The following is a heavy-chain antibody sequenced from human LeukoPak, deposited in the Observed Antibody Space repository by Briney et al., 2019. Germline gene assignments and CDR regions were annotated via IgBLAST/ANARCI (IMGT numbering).Heavy chain of an antibody. D-gene: IGHD1-26*01. CDR3: TRDDGGGGSYYDYYYYMDV. CDR1: GFTFGDYA. Sequence: GGSLRLSCTASGFTFGDYAMSWFRQAPGKGLEWVGFIRSKAYGGTTEYAASVKGRFTISRDDSKSIAYLQMNSLKTEDTAVYYCTRDDGGGGSYYDYYYYMDVWGKGTTVTVSS. V-gene: IGHV3-49*03. CDR2: IRSKAYGGTT. J-gene: IGHJ6*03.